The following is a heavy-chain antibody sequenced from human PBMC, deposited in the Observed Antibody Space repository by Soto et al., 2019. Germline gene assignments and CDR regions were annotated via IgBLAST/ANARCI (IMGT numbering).Heavy chain of an antibody. J-gene: IGHJ4*02. CDR2: ITGNSEYK. Sequence: GGSLRLSCVVSGVSFSDYSMNWVRQAPGKGLEWVSLITGNSEYKYYAGSVKGRFTVSRDNAKNSLYLQMNSLTVEDTAVYYCARSGELLQTFDSWGQGTLVTVS. CDR3: ARSGELLQTFDS. V-gene: IGHV3-21*06. CDR1: GVSFSDYS. D-gene: IGHD1-26*01.